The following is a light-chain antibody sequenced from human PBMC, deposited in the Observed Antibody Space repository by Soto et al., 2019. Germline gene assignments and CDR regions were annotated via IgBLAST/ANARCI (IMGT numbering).Light chain of an antibody. CDR2: EVT. V-gene: IGLV2-14*01. Sequence: LTHPASVSGSPGQSITISCTGASSDVGLYDFVSWYQQHPGKAPKLLIYEVTYRPSGVSSRFSGSKSGNTASLTISGLQAQEEADYYCTSYTRFSTYVFGTGTKLTVL. J-gene: IGLJ1*01. CDR1: SSDVGLYDF. CDR3: TSYTRFSTYV.